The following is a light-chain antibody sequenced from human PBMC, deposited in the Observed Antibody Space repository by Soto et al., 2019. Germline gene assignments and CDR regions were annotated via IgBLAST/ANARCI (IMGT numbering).Light chain of an antibody. CDR3: SSYTSSSTYVV. J-gene: IGLJ2*01. CDR1: SSDVGGYNY. CDR2: DVS. V-gene: IGLV2-14*01. Sequence: QSALTQPASVSGSPGQSITISCTGTSSDVGGYNYVSWYQQHPGKAPKLMIYDVSNRHSGVSNRFSGSKSGNTASLTISGLQAEDEDDYYCSSYTSSSTYVVFGGGTKLTVL.